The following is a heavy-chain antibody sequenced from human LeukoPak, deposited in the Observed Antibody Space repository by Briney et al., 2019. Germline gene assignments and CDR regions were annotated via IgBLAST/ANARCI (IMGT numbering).Heavy chain of an antibody. Sequence: PGGSLRLSCSASGFTFSTYWMSWIRQPPGKGLEWIGYIYYSGSTNYNPSLKSRVTISVDTSKNQFSLKLSSVTAADTAVYYCARAVAAHHHFDYWGQGTLVTVSS. CDR2: IYYSGST. J-gene: IGHJ4*02. D-gene: IGHD6-6*01. V-gene: IGHV4-59*01. CDR3: ARAVAAHHHFDY. CDR1: GFTFSTYW.